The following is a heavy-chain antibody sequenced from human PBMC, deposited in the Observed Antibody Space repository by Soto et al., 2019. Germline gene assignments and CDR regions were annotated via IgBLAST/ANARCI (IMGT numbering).Heavy chain of an antibody. Sequence: EVQLLESGGDLVQPRGSLRLVCAASGFTFSNSGMRWVRQAPGQGLEWVSSIGPSGNTYYSDAVKGRFTISRDISKNTLFLQMDSLRAEDTATYYCAKLLHISYYNVMDVWGQGTTVTVSS. CDR1: GFTFSNSG. CDR3: AKLLHISYYNVMDV. CDR2: IGPSGNT. D-gene: IGHD4-4*01. J-gene: IGHJ6*02. V-gene: IGHV3-23*01.